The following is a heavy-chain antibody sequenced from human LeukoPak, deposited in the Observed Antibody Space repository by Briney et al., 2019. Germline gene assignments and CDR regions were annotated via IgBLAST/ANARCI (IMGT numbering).Heavy chain of an antibody. CDR3: ARGGLLTGYYGYYFDY. CDR1: GFTVSSNS. D-gene: IGHD3-9*01. Sequence: PGGSLRLSCTVSGFTVSSNSMSWVRQAPGKGLEWVSFIYSDNTHYSDSVKGRFTISRDNSKNTLYLQMNSLRAEDTAVYYCARGGLLTGYYGYYFDYWGQGTLVTVSS. V-gene: IGHV3-53*01. J-gene: IGHJ4*02. CDR2: IYSDNT.